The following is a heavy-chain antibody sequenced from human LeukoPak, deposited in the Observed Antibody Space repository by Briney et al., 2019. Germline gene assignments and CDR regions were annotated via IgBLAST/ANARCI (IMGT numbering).Heavy chain of an antibody. Sequence: PSETLSLTCTVSGGSISSGSYYWSWIRQPAGKGLEWIGRIHTSGSTNYNPSLKSRVTISVDTSKNQFSLKLSSVTAADTAVYYCASGLVSGGATTFDYWGQGTLVTVSS. V-gene: IGHV4-61*02. CDR2: IHTSGST. J-gene: IGHJ4*02. CDR3: ASGLVSGGATTFDY. D-gene: IGHD1-26*01. CDR1: GGSISSGSYY.